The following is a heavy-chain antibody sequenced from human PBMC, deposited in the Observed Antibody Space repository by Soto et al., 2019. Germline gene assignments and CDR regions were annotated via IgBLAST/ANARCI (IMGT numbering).Heavy chain of an antibody. CDR2: IYDSGNM. Sequence: QVQLQESGPGLVKPSQTLSLTCTVSGGSISSDGYYWSWIRQHPEKGLEWIGYIYDSGNMYFNPSLKSRVGMSLDTSKNQSSLKLSSVTAADTAVYYCAREGRTGLRFGLDFWGQGTLGTVSS. CDR1: GGSISSDGYY. CDR3: AREGRTGLRFGLDF. V-gene: IGHV4-31*03. J-gene: IGHJ4*02. D-gene: IGHD1-1*01.